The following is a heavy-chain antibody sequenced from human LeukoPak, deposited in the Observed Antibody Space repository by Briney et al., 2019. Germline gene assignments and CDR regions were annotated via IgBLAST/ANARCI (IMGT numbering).Heavy chain of an antibody. J-gene: IGHJ4*02. CDR1: GFTFSSYS. D-gene: IGHD3-3*01. CDR2: ISSSSSYI. V-gene: IGHV3-21*01. Sequence: NAGGSLRLSCAASGFTFSSYSMNWVRQAPGKGLEWVSSISSSSSYIYYADSVKGRFTISRDNAKNSLYLQMNSLRAEDTAVYYCARVYYDFWSGYYTRGGGYFDYWGQGTLVTVSS. CDR3: ARVYYDFWSGYYTRGGGYFDY.